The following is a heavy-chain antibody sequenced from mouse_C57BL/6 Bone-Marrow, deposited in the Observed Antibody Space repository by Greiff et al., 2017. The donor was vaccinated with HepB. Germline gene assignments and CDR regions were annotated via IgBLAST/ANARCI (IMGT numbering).Heavy chain of an antibody. CDR2: IRNKANGYTT. CDR1: GFTFTDYY. J-gene: IGHJ3*01. D-gene: IGHD2-2*01. V-gene: IGHV7-3*01. CDR3: ARGRTKVTFAY. Sequence: EVQVVESGGGLVQPGGSLSLSCAASGFTFTDYYMSWVRQPPGKALEWLGFIRNKANGYTTEYSASVKGRFTISRDNSQSILYLQMNALRAEDSATYYCARGRTKVTFAYWGQGTLVTVSA.